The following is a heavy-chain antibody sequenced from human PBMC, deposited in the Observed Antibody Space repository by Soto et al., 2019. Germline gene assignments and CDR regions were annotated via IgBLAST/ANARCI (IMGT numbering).Heavy chain of an antibody. J-gene: IGHJ4*02. CDR2: ISSSGNSI. V-gene: IGHV3-11*01. CDR1: GFTFNDYF. Sequence: GGSLRLSCAASGFTFNDYFITCVRQAPGKGLEWVSYISSSGNSIYYADSVKGRFTVSRDNAKNSLYLQMNSLRAEDTAVYYCARRATAGRSFDYWGLGTLVTVSS. D-gene: IGHD6-13*01. CDR3: ARRATAGRSFDY.